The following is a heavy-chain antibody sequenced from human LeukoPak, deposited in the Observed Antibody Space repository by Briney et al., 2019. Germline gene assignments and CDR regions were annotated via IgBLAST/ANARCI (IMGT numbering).Heavy chain of an antibody. Sequence: PSETLSLTCAVSGYSISSGYYWGWIRQPPGKGLEWIGSIFHSGSTYQNPSLKSRVTISLDTSKNHFSLKLCSVTAADTAVYYCARSAEDFGDEYYFNYWGQGTLVTVSS. V-gene: IGHV4-38-2*01. CDR1: GYSISSGYY. J-gene: IGHJ4*02. CDR2: IFHSGST. D-gene: IGHD4-17*01. CDR3: ARSAEDFGDEYYFNY.